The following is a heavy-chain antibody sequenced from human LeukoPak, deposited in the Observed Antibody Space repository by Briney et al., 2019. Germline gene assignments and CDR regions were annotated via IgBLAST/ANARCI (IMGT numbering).Heavy chain of an antibody. CDR2: IYTSEST. J-gene: IGHJ4*02. D-gene: IGHD1-1*01. Sequence: PSETLSLTCTVSGGSISSYYWSWIRQPAGKGLEWIGRIYTSESTNYNPSLKSRVTMSVDTSKNQFSLKLSSVTAADTAVYYCARGSQRKLSGTYYYWGQGTLVTVSS. V-gene: IGHV4-4*07. CDR1: GGSISSYY. CDR3: ARGSQRKLSGTYYY.